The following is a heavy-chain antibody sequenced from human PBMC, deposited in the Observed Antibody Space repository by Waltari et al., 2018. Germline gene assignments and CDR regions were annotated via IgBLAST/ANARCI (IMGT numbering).Heavy chain of an antibody. V-gene: IGHV3-7*01. CDR3: ARDPTTYDYGDYQSDY. CDR1: GFTFSSYW. Sequence: EVQLVESGGGLVQPGGSLRLSCAASGFTFSSYWMSWVRQAPGKGLEGVANIKQDGSEKYYVASVKCRFTISRDNAKNPLYLLMNRLRAEDTAVYYCARDPTTYDYGDYQSDYWGQGTLVTVSS. D-gene: IGHD4-17*01. CDR2: IKQDGSEK. J-gene: IGHJ4*02.